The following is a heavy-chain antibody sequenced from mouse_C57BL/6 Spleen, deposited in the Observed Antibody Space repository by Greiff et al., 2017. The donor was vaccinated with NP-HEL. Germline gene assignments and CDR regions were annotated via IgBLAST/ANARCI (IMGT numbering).Heavy chain of an antibody. CDR1: GYTFTDYN. J-gene: IGHJ1*03. V-gene: IGHV1-18*01. CDR2: INPNNGGT. D-gene: IGHD2-3*01. Sequence: VQLQQSGPELVKPGASVKIPCKASGYTFTDYNMDWVKQSHGKSLEWIGDINPNNGGTIYNQKFKGKATLTVDKSSSTAYMELRSLTSEDTAVYYCARKGDGYYYWYFDVWGTGTTVTVSS. CDR3: ARKGDGYYYWYFDV.